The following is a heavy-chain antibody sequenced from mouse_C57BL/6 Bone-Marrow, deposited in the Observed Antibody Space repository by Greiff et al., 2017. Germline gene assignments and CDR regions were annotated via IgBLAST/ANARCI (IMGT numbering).Heavy chain of an antibody. CDR2: ISYDGSN. CDR1: GYSITSGYY. J-gene: IGHJ2*01. Sequence: DVHLVESGPGLVKPSQSLSLTCSVTGYSITSGYYWNWIRQFPGNKLEWMGYISYDGSNNYNPSLKNRISITRDTSKKQFFLKLNSVTTEDTATYYCARLGPYWGQGTTLTVSS. CDR3: ARLGPY. V-gene: IGHV3-6*01.